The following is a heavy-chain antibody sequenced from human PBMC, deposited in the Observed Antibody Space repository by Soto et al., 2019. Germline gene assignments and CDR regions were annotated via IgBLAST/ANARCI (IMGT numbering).Heavy chain of an antibody. CDR2: ISAYNGNT. Sequence: ASVKVSCKASGYTFTSYGSSWARQSPGQTLEWMRWISAYNGNTNYAQKIQGRVTMTTDTSTSTAYMGMRSLRSDDTAVYSCARTPRYYDSSGYYALVAFDIWGQGTMVTVSS. CDR1: GYTFTSYG. D-gene: IGHD3-22*01. CDR3: ARTPRYYDSSGYYALVAFDI. V-gene: IGHV1-18*01. J-gene: IGHJ3*02.